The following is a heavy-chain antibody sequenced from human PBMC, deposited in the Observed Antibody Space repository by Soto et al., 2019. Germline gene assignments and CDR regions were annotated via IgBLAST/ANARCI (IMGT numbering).Heavy chain of an antibody. V-gene: IGHV3-48*03. Sequence: GGSLRLSCAVSGFNVGDYEMNWARQAPGKGLEWISMITSGGTVFYYSDSVRGRFAISRDDSANSLHLRMDNLRVEDTAFYFCARGRYALGVWGQGTSVTVSS. CDR3: ARGRYALGV. D-gene: IGHD3-9*01. CDR1: GFNVGDYE. J-gene: IGHJ6*02. CDR2: ITSGGTVF.